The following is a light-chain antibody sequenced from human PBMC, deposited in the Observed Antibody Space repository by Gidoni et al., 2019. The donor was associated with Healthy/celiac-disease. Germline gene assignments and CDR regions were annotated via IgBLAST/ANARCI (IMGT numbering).Light chain of an antibody. V-gene: IGKV1-39*01. CDR1: QSISSY. J-gene: IGKJ1*01. Sequence: DIQMTQPPSSLSASVGDRVTITCRASQSISSYLNWYQQKPGKAPKLLIYAASSLQSGVPSRFGGSGSGTVFTLTISSLQPEDFATYYYQQGYSLWTFGQGTKVEIK. CDR3: QQGYSLWT. CDR2: AAS.